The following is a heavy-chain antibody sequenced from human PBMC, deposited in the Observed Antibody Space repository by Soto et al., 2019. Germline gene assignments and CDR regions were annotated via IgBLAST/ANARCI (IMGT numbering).Heavy chain of an antibody. CDR1: GFTFSSYS. CDR2: ISYDGSNK. J-gene: IGHJ4*02. CDR3: ARDLGYCSSTSCYGALDY. D-gene: IGHD2-2*01. V-gene: IGHV3-30*03. Sequence: PGGALRLSCAASGFTFSSYSMNWVRQAPGEGLEWVAVISYDGSNKYYADSVKGRFTISRDNSKNTLYLQMNSLRAEDTAVYYCARDLGYCSSTSCYGALDYWGQGTLVTVSS.